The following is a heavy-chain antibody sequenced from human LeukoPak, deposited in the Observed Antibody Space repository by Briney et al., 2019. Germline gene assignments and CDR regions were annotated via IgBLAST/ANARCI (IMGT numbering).Heavy chain of an antibody. J-gene: IGHJ6*04. V-gene: IGHV1-69*06. CDR2: IIPLFGTP. Sequence: SVKVSCKASGYTFTSYAMNWVRQAPGQGLEWMGGIIPLFGTPDYAQKFQDRLTITADKSTSTAYMELSSLRSEDTAVYYCASATLRCSGGSCYEMDVWGKGTTVTVSS. CDR1: GYTFTSYA. CDR3: ASATLRCSGGSCYEMDV. D-gene: IGHD2-15*01.